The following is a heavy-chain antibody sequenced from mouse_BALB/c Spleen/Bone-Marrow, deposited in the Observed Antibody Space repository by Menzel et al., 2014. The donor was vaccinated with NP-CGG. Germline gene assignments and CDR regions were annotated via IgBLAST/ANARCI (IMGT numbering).Heavy chain of an antibody. Sequence: QVQLQQPGAELVRPGSSVEISCKSSGYVFSTYWINWVKQRPGQGLEWIGQIYPGDGDTDFNGKFKDKATLTADESSNTAYMQLSSLTSEDSAVYFCARGGISVDYWGQGTTLTVSS. CDR3: ARGGISVDY. V-gene: IGHV1-80*01. J-gene: IGHJ2*01. CDR1: GYVFSTYW. CDR2: IYPGDGDT.